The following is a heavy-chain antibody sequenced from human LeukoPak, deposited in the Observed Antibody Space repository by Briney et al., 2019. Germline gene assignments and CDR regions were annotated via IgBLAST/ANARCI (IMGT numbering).Heavy chain of an antibody. J-gene: IGHJ4*02. D-gene: IGHD3-10*01. V-gene: IGHV3-48*03. CDR3: ASALSDYYGSGSSDY. Sequence: GGSLRLSCAASGFTFSSYEMNWVRQAPGKGLEWVSYISSSGSTIHYADSVKGRFTISRDNAKNSLYLQMNSLRAEDTAVYYCASALSDYYGSGSSDYWGQGTLVTVSS. CDR2: ISSSGSTI. CDR1: GFTFSSYE.